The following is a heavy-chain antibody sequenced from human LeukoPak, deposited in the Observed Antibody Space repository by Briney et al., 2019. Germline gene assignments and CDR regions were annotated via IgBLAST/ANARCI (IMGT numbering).Heavy chain of an antibody. CDR2: ISSSSSHI. CDR3: ARDPFKGGGTSTHFDY. CDR1: GFTFSTYS. V-gene: IGHV3-21*01. D-gene: IGHD1-1*01. Sequence: PGGSLRLSYAASGFTFSTYSMTWVRQAPGKGLEWVSSISSSSSHIYYADSMKGRFTISRDNAKNSLYLQMNSLRAEDTAVYYCARDPFKGGGTSTHFDYWGQGTLVTVSS. J-gene: IGHJ4*02.